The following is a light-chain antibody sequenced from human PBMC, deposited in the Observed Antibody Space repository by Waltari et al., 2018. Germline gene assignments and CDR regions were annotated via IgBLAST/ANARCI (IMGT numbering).Light chain of an antibody. J-gene: IGLJ2*01. CDR3: QSYGSGVI. Sequence: NFMLTQPHSVSESPGKTVTISCTRSSGSIASNYVQWYQHRPGSAPTTVIYEDNQRPSGVPDRFSGSIDSSSNSASLTISGLRTEDEADYYCQSYGSGVIFGGGTKLTVL. CDR2: EDN. V-gene: IGLV6-57*03. CDR1: SGSIASNY.